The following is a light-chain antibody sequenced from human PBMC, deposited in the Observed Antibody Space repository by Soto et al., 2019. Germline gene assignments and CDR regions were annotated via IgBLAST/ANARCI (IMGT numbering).Light chain of an antibody. CDR1: QSVSSN. CDR3: QQYNNRPRT. J-gene: IGKJ1*01. V-gene: IGKV3-15*01. CDR2: GAS. Sequence: EIIMTQSPATLSVSPGESATLSYRASQSVSSNLAWYQQKPGQDPRLLIYGASTRATRIPASFSGSGSGTEFTLTISSLQSEDFAVYYCQQYNNRPRTFGQGTKVELK.